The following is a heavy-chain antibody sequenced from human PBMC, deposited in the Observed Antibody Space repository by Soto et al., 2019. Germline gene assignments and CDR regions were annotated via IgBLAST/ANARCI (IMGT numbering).Heavy chain of an antibody. V-gene: IGHV1-69*13. CDR1: GGTFISYA. J-gene: IGHJ3*02. CDR2: IIPIFGTA. Sequence: SVKVSCKSSGGTFISYAISGLRHAPGQGLEWMGGIIPIFGTANYAQKFQGRVTITADESTSTAYMELSSLRAEDTAVNYCARARRLGYRTNGVCPKIDAFDIWGQGTMVTVS. CDR3: ARARRLGYRTNGVCPKIDAFDI. D-gene: IGHD2-8*01.